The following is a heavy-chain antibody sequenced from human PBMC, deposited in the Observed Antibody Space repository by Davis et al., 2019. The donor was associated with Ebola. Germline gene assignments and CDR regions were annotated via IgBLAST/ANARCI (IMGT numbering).Heavy chain of an antibody. CDR1: GYTFTSYA. J-gene: IGHJ4*02. CDR2: INPHNGNT. V-gene: IGHV1-18*01. D-gene: IGHD6-13*01. Sequence: AASVKVSCKASGYTFTSYAMNWVRQAPGQGLEWMGWINPHNGNTNYAQNVQGRVTMTTDTSTSTAYMEVGILRSDDTAVYYCARGIAAANDYWGQGTLVTVSS. CDR3: ARGIAAANDY.